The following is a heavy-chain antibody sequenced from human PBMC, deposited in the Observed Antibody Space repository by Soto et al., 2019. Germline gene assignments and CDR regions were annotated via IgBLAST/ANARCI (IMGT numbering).Heavy chain of an antibody. Sequence: GASVKVSCKASGGTYNTFPISWVRQAPGQGLEWMGGTIPVLGPAFYAQKFQGRVTITADKSTTTAYLELTSLRSEDTAVYYCVRAAKRYFDYWGQGTLVTVSS. D-gene: IGHD6-25*01. CDR3: VRAAKRYFDY. V-gene: IGHV1-69*10. CDR2: TIPVLGPA. J-gene: IGHJ4*02. CDR1: GGTYNTFP.